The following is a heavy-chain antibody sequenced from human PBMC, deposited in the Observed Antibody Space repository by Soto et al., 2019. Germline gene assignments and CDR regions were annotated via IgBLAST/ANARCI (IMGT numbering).Heavy chain of an antibody. V-gene: IGHV3-30*18. CDR3: AKPIVGAAIDY. J-gene: IGHJ4*02. CDR1: GFTFSSYG. CDR2: ISYDGSNK. Sequence: PGGSLRLSCAASGFTFSSYGMHWVRQAPGKGLEWVAVISYDGSNKYYADSVKGRFTISRDNSKNTLYLQMNSLRAEDTAVYYCAKPIVGAAIDYWGQGTLVTVSS. D-gene: IGHD1-26*01.